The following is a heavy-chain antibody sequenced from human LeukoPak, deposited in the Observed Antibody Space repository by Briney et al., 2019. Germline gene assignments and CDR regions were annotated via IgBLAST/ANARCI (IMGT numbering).Heavy chain of an antibody. CDR1: GYTFTSYG. Sequence: VASVKVSCKASGYTFTSYGISWVRQAPGQGLEWMGWISAYNGNTNYAQKLQGRVTMTTDTSTSTAYMELRSLRSDDTAVYYCARAYDILTGYPNYFDYWGQGTLVTVSS. D-gene: IGHD3-9*01. CDR3: ARAYDILTGYPNYFDY. V-gene: IGHV1-18*01. CDR2: ISAYNGNT. J-gene: IGHJ4*02.